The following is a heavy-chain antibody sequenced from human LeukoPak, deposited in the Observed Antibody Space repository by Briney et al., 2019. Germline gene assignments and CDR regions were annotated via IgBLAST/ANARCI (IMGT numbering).Heavy chain of an antibody. CDR3: ARAQPSYYYDSSGPGDY. D-gene: IGHD3-22*01. Sequence: PGGSLRLSCAASGSTFSDFYMSWIRQAPGKGLEWVSYISGSGNTMYYADSVKGRFTISRDNASNSLSLQMNSLRVDDTAVYYCARAQPSYYYDSSGPGDYWGQGTLVTVSS. CDR1: GSTFSDFY. J-gene: IGHJ4*02. V-gene: IGHV3-11*01. CDR2: ISGSGNTM.